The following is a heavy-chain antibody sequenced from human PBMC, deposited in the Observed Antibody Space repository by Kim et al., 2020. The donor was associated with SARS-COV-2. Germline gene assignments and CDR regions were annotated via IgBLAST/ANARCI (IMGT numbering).Heavy chain of an antibody. CDR3: ASSMPYGSGSYMPPNYYYYYGMDA. D-gene: IGHD3-10*01. V-gene: IGHV1-18*01. J-gene: IGHJ6*02. CDR1: GYTFTSYG. CDR2: ISAYNGNT. Sequence: ASVKVSCKASGYTFTSYGISWVRQAPGQGLEWMGWISAYNGNTNYAQKLQGRVTMTTDTSTSTAYMELRSLRSDDTAVYYCASSMPYGSGSYMPPNYYYYYGMDAWGQGATVTGSS.